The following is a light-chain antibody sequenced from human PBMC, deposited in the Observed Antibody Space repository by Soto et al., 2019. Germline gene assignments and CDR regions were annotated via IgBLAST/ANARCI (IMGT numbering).Light chain of an antibody. V-gene: IGLV4-69*01. Sequence: QLVLTQSPSASASLGASVKLTCTLSSGHSSYAIAWHQQQPEKGPRYLMKLNSDGSHNKGDGIPDRFSGSSSGAERYLTISSLQSEDEADYYCQTWNTGTHVVFGEGTKLTVL. CDR3: QTWNTGTHVV. J-gene: IGLJ2*01. CDR1: SGHSSYA. CDR2: LNSDGSH.